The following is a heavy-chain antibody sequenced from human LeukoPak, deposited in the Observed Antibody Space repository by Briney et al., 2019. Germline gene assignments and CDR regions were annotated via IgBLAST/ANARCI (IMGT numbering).Heavy chain of an antibody. Sequence: ASVKVSCKASGGTFSSYAISWVRQAPGQGLEWMGGIIPIFGTANYAQKFQGRVTITADESTSTAYMELGSLRSEDTAVYYCARGGGDWNDGKVDWFDPWGQGTLVTVSS. CDR3: ARGGGDWNDGKVDWFDP. CDR2: IIPIFGTA. J-gene: IGHJ5*02. CDR1: GGTFSSYA. V-gene: IGHV1-69*13. D-gene: IGHD1-1*01.